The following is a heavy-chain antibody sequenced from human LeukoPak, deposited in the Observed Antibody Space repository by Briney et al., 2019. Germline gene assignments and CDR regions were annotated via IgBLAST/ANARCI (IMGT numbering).Heavy chain of an antibody. Sequence: GGSLRLSCAASGSTFNNYNMNWVRQAPGKGLEWVSSISTTSNYIYYADSVKGRFTISRDNAKNSLYLQMNSLRAEDTAVYYCSRRVTTAYDYWGQGTLVTVSS. CDR2: ISTTSNYI. CDR3: SRRVTTAYDY. CDR1: GSTFNNYN. D-gene: IGHD1-1*01. J-gene: IGHJ4*02. V-gene: IGHV3-21*01.